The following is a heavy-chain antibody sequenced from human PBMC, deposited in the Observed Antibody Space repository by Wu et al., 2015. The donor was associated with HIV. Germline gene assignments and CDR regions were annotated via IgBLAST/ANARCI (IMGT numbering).Heavy chain of an antibody. D-gene: IGHD3-10*01. CDR2: ISAYNGNT. Sequence: QVQLVQSGAEVKKPGASVKVSCKASGYTFTSYGISWVRQAPGQGLEWMGWISAYNGNTNYAQKLQGRVTMTTDTSTSTAYMELRSLRSDDTAVYYCARAQITMVRGVIPLGCDYWGQGTLVTVSS. J-gene: IGHJ4*02. V-gene: IGHV1-18*01. CDR1: GYTFTSYG. CDR3: ARAQITMVRGVIPLGCDY.